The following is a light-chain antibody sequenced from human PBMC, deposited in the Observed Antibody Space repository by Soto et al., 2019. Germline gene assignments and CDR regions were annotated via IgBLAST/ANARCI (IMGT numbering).Light chain of an antibody. Sequence: YDASNLERGVPSRFSGSGSGTDFTLIISSLQPEDVATYYRQQYSSMVSFGGGTAIEIK. J-gene: IGKJ4*01. CDR2: DAS. CDR3: QQYSSMVS. V-gene: IGKV1-33*01.